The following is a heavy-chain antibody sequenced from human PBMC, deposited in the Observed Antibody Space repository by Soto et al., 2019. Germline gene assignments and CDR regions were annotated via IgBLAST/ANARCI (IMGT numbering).Heavy chain of an antibody. CDR3: ARTTAVPNTLRSRYYFDY. D-gene: IGHD4-17*01. CDR2: VYYSGTT. V-gene: IGHV4-61*01. Sequence: QVQLQESGPGLLKPSETLSLTCSVSGGSVNIRTYYWSWIRQPPGKRLEWIGYVYYSGTTNYNPSLKSRVSISVDTSKNQFSLSLSSVTAADTALYYCARTTAVPNTLRSRYYFDYWGQGTLVTVSS. J-gene: IGHJ4*02. CDR1: GGSVNIRTYY.